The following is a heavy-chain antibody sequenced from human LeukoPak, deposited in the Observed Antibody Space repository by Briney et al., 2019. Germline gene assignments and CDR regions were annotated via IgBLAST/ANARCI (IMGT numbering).Heavy chain of an antibody. CDR2: IIPIFGSA. CDR1: GGTFSSYA. V-gene: IGHV1-69*01. Sequence: SVKVSCKASGGTFSSYAISWVRQAPGQGLKWMGGIIPIFGSANYAQKFQGRVTITADESTSTAYMELSSLRSEDTALYYCARAPYSSGGSTNYYYYYYMDVWGKGTTVTVSS. CDR3: ARAPYSSGGSTNYYYYYYMDV. J-gene: IGHJ6*03. D-gene: IGHD6-19*01.